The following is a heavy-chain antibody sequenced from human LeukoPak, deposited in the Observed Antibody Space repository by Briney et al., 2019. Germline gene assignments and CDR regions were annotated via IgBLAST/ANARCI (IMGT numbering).Heavy chain of an antibody. CDR3: TRDPIMGVPDYFDY. J-gene: IGHJ4*02. V-gene: IGHV3-53*05. Sequence: GGSLRLSCAASGFSVSSNYMNWVRQAPGKGLAWVSVIYSGGSTYYADSVRGRFTISRDNSRNTLYLQLNSLRAEDTAVYYCTRDPIMGVPDYFDYWGQGTLVAVSS. D-gene: IGHD1-26*01. CDR1: GFSVSSNY. CDR2: IYSGGST.